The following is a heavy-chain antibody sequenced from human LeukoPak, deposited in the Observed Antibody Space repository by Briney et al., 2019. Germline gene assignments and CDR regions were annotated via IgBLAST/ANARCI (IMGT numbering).Heavy chain of an antibody. CDR1: GFTFSRNA. V-gene: IGHV3-30*02. CDR3: AKDGSWSCTD. J-gene: IGHJ4*02. CDR2: IAHHGSNK. D-gene: IGHD2-8*02. Sequence: PGGSLRLSCAASGFTFSRNAIHWVRQGPGKGVEGVSYIAHHGSNKYYADSVKGRFTISRDNSKRTLYLQMNSPRADDTAVYYCAKDGSWSCTDWGQGTLVTVSS.